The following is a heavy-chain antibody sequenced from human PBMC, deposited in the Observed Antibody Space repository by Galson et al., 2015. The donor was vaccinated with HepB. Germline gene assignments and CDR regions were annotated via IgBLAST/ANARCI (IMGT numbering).Heavy chain of an antibody. Sequence: SVKVSCKASGYTFTSYGISWVRQAPGQGLEWMGWISAYNGNTNYAQKLQGRVTMTTDTSTSTAYMELRSLRSDDTAVYYCARDYYDILTGYYSGGDYWGQGTLVTVSS. CDR2: ISAYNGNT. V-gene: IGHV1-18*01. J-gene: IGHJ4*02. CDR1: GYTFTSYG. D-gene: IGHD3-9*01. CDR3: ARDYYDILTGYYSGGDY.